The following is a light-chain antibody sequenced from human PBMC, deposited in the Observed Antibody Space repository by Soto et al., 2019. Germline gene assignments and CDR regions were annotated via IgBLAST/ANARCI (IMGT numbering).Light chain of an antibody. Sequence: SALTQPASVSGSPGQSITISCTGTSSDVGGYNFVSWYQQHPGKAPKLMIYDVSNRPSGVSNRFSGSKSGNTASLTISGLQADGEGDYYCSSYTSSSTLYVFGTGTKVTVL. CDR3: SSYTSSSTLYV. V-gene: IGLV2-14*01. CDR2: DVS. J-gene: IGLJ1*01. CDR1: SSDVGGYNF.